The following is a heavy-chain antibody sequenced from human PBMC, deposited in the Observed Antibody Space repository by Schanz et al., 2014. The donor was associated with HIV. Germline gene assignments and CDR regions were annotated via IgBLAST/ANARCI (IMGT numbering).Heavy chain of an antibody. V-gene: IGHV3-NL1*01. Sequence: QVQLVQSGGGVVQPGRSLRLSCAGSGFTFSNYGMHWVRQAPGKGLEWVSAISGSSITYSADSVKGRFTISRDKSKNTLYLQMNSLRAEDTALYYCALSRPSGYGGSWYFDLWGRGTLVAVSS. CDR1: GFTFSNYG. CDR2: ISGSSIT. J-gene: IGHJ2*01. CDR3: ALSRPSGYGGSWYFDL. D-gene: IGHD2-15*01.